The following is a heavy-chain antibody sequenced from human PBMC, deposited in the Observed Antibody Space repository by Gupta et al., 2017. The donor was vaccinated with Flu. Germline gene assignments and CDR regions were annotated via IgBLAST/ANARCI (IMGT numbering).Heavy chain of an antibody. CDR2: IYYSGST. J-gene: IGHJ6*02. CDR3: ARHAGDFWSGYYSDYYYGMDV. V-gene: IGHV4-59*08. Sequence: QVQLQESGQGLVKPSETLSLTCTVSGGSISSYYWSWIRQPPGKGLEWIGYIYYSGSTNYNPSLKSRVTISVDTSKNQFSLKLSSVTAADTAVYYCARHAGDFWSGYYSDYYYGMDVWGQGTTVTVSS. D-gene: IGHD3-3*01. CDR1: GGSISSYY.